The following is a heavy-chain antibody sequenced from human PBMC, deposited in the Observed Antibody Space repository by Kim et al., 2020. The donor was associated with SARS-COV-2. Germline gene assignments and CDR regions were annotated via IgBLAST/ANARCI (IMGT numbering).Heavy chain of an antibody. D-gene: IGHD6-13*01. J-gene: IGHJ5*02. Sequence: YADSVKGRFTISRDNQRNTLSLQMNSLRAEDTAVYYCAKVLVWVADALESWGQGTLVTVSS. V-gene: IGHV3-23*01. CDR3: AKVLVWVADALES.